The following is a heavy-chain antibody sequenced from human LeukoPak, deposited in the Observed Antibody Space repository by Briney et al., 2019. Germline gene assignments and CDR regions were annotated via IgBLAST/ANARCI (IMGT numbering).Heavy chain of an antibody. CDR1: GGSISSYY. J-gene: IGHJ4*02. CDR2: IYYSGST. Sequence: SETLSLTCTVSGGSISSYYWSWIRQPPGKGLEWIGYIYYSGSTNYNPSLKSRVTISVDTSKNQFSLKLSSATAADTAVYYCARYYGGALFDYWGQGTLVTVSS. CDR3: ARYYGGALFDY. V-gene: IGHV4-59*08. D-gene: IGHD3-10*01.